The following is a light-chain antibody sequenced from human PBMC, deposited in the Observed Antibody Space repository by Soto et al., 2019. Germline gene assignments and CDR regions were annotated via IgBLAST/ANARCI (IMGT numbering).Light chain of an antibody. CDR1: QTVSSY. CDR3: QQYGTSPIT. Sequence: ENVLTQSPGTLSLSPGERATLSCRASQTVSSYLTWYQQRPGQAPRLLIYGASKRATGIPDRFSGSGSGTDFTLTISRLEPKDFALYYCQQYGTSPITFGQGTRLELN. CDR2: GAS. V-gene: IGKV3-20*01. J-gene: IGKJ5*01.